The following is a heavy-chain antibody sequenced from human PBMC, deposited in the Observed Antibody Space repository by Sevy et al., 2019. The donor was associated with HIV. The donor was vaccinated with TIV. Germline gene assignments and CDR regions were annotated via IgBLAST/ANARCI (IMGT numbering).Heavy chain of an antibody. CDR3: AKGPSPMITFGGVADY. CDR2: IRYDGSNK. Sequence: GGSLRLSCAASGFTFSSYGMHWVRQAPGKGLEWVAFIRYDGSNKYYADSLKGRFTISRDNSKNTRYLKMNSLRAEDTAVYYCAKGPSPMITFGGVADYWGQGTLVTVSS. V-gene: IGHV3-30*02. J-gene: IGHJ4*02. D-gene: IGHD3-16*01. CDR1: GFTFSSYG.